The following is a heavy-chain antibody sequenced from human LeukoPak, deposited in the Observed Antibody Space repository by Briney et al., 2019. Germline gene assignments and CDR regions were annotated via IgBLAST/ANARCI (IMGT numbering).Heavy chain of an antibody. J-gene: IGHJ6*02. D-gene: IGHD5-24*01. Sequence: SETLSLTCTVSGGSISSYYWSWIRQPPGKGLEWIGYIYHSGSTNYNPSLKSRVTISVDTSKNQFSLKLSSVTAADTAVYYCARDQWMATTDYYYYYGMDVWGQGTTVTVSS. CDR3: ARDQWMATTDYYYYYGMDV. V-gene: IGHV4-59*01. CDR2: IYHSGST. CDR1: GGSISSYY.